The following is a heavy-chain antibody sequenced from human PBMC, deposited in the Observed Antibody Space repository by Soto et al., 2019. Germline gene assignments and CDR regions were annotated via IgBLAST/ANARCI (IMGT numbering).Heavy chain of an antibody. J-gene: IGHJ6*02. V-gene: IGHV3-53*02. CDR1: GFTVSSNY. D-gene: IGHD3-3*02. CDR2: IYSGGST. CDR3: ARPLRTFSSYGMDV. Sequence: EVQLVETGGGLIQPGGSLRLSCAASGFTVSSNYMSWVRQAPGKGLEWVSVIYSGGSTYYADSVKGRFTISRDNSKNTLYLQMNSLRAEDTAVYYCARPLRTFSSYGMDVWGQGTTVTVSS.